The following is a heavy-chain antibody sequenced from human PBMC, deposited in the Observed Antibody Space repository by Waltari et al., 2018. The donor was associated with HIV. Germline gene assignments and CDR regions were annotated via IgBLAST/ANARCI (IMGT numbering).Heavy chain of an antibody. D-gene: IGHD3-9*01. CDR1: GGSISSSSCY. CDR2: IYYSGST. Sequence: QLHLQESGPGLVKPSETLSLTCTVSGGSISSSSCYWGWIRQPPEKGLEWIGRIYYSGSTYYTPSLKSRVIISVDTSKNQFSVKLSSVTAADTAVYYCARMGQTDDILTGHHYWGQGTLVTVSS. V-gene: IGHV4-39*01. CDR3: ARMGQTDDILTGHHY. J-gene: IGHJ4*02.